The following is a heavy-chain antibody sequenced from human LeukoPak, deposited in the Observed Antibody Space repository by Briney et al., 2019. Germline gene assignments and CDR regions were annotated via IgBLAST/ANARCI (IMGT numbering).Heavy chain of an antibody. CDR3: TRHALGYYDSSGYYFFDY. D-gene: IGHD3-22*01. CDR1: GFTFSDYN. J-gene: IGHJ4*02. CDR2: ISRSGSTK. Sequence: GGSLRLSCAASGFTFSDYNMRWIRQAPGKGLEWVSSISRSGSTKYYADSVKGRFTISRDNAKNSLFLQMNSLRAEDTAVYYCTRHALGYYDSSGYYFFDYWGQGTLVTVSS. V-gene: IGHV3-11*01.